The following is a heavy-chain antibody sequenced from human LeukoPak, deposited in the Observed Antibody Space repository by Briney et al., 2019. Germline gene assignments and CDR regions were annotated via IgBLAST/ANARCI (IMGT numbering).Heavy chain of an antibody. CDR2: INPSGGST. D-gene: IGHD2-2*01. CDR1: GYTFTTYY. J-gene: IGHJ6*04. CDR3: ARESRYCSSTSCYGGFDYYYGMDV. Sequence: ASATVSCKASGYTFTTYYMHWVRQAPGQGLEWMGIINPSGGSTSYAQKFQGRVTMTRDTSTSTVYMELSSLRSEDTAVYYCARESRYCSSTSCYGGFDYYYGMDVWGKGTTVTVSA. V-gene: IGHV1-46*01.